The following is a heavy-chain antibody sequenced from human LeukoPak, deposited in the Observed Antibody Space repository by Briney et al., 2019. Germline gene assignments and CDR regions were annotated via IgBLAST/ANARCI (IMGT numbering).Heavy chain of an antibody. CDR3: ARAGSSGWYAEYFQH. J-gene: IGHJ1*01. CDR1: GGSISSGGYS. Sequence: SQTLSLTCAVSGGSISSGGYSWSWIRQPPGKGLEWIGYIYHSGSTYHNPSLKSRVTISVDRSKNQFSLKLSSVTAADTAVYYCARAGSSGWYAEYFQHWGQGTLVTVSS. CDR2: IYHSGST. D-gene: IGHD6-19*01. V-gene: IGHV4-30-2*01.